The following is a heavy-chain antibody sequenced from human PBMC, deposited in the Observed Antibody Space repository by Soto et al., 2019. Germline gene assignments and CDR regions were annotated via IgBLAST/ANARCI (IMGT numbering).Heavy chain of an antibody. D-gene: IGHD1-26*01. J-gene: IGHJ4*02. CDR1: GFTFSSYA. CDR2: ISGSGDST. V-gene: IGHV3-23*01. Sequence: GRSLRLSCAASGFTFSSYAMRWVRQAPGKGLEWVSVISGSGDSTYYADSVKGRFTISRDNSKNSLYLQMNSLRVEDTAVYFCASGKSGSYDYWGQGTLVTVSS. CDR3: ASGKSGSYDY.